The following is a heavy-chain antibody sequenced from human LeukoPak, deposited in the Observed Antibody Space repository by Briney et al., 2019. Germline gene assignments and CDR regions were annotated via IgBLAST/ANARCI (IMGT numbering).Heavy chain of an antibody. CDR1: GFTFSTYA. D-gene: IGHD2-21*02. Sequence: GGSLRLSCAASGFTFSTYAMGWVRQAPGEGLDWVSSIKGGGGDPFYADSVRGRFTISRDKSKNTLYLQLNSLRAEDTAVYFCAQGGHDFNPFYYWGQGTLVTVCS. J-gene: IGHJ4*02. V-gene: IGHV3-23*01. CDR3: AQGGHDFNPFYY. CDR2: IKGGGGDP.